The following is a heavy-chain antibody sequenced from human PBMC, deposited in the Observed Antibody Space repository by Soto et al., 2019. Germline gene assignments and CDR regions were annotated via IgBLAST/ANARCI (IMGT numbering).Heavy chain of an antibody. Sequence: SETLSLTCAVYGGSFSGYYWGWIRQPPGKGLEWIGEINHSGSTNYNPSLKSRVTISVDTSKNQFSLKLSSVTAADTAVYYCARGGGWSNFDYWGQGTLVTVSS. J-gene: IGHJ4*02. CDR2: INHSGST. CDR1: GGSFSGYY. D-gene: IGHD6-19*01. V-gene: IGHV4-34*01. CDR3: ARGGGWSNFDY.